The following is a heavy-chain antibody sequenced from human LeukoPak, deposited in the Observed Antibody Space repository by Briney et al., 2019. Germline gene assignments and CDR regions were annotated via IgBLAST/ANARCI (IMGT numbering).Heavy chain of an antibody. CDR1: GGSVSSGNYY. D-gene: IGHD3-16*01. Sequence: SETLSLTCTVSGGSVSSGNYYWSWIRQPPGKGLEWIGYTYYSGSTNYNPSLKSRVTISVDTSKNQFSLKLSSVTAADTATYFCARDDTYGAFDIWGQGTIVTVSS. CDR2: TYYSGST. V-gene: IGHV4-61*01. CDR3: ARDDTYGAFDI. J-gene: IGHJ3*02.